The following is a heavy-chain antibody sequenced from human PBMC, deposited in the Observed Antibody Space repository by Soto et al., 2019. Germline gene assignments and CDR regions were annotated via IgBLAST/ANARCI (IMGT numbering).Heavy chain of an antibody. D-gene: IGHD1-26*01. CDR2: ISGSGDST. Sequence: PGGSLRLSCAASGFTFSSYAVSWVRQAPGKGLEWVSGISGSGDSTYYADSVKGRFTISRDNSKNTLYLQMSSLRAEDTAVYFCAKDLYSGGFYNLFYWGQGTLVTVSS. CDR3: AKDLYSGGFYNLFY. V-gene: IGHV3-23*01. CDR1: GFTFSSYA. J-gene: IGHJ4*02.